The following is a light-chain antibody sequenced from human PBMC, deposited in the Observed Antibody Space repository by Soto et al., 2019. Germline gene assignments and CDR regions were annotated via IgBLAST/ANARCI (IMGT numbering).Light chain of an antibody. CDR1: QSVSSSY. J-gene: IGKJ1*01. V-gene: IGKV3-20*01. CDR3: QQYGSSPLT. CDR2: GAS. Sequence: EIVLTQSPGTLSLSPGERATLSCRASQSVSSSYLAWYQQKPGQAPRLLIYGASSRATGIPDRFSGSGSGTDFTLTISRLEPEDLAVYYCQQYGSSPLTFVQGTKVEIK.